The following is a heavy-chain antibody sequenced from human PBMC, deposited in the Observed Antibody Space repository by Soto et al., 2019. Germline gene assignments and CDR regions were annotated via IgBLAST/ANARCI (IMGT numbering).Heavy chain of an antibody. CDR1: GFTFSSYG. J-gene: IGHJ4*02. CDR2: ISYDGSNK. V-gene: IGHV3-30*18. CDR3: AKGVAAAGTPGGYFDY. D-gene: IGHD6-13*01. Sequence: PGGSLRLSCAASGFTFSSYGMHWVRQAPGKGLEWVAVISYDGSNKYYADSVKGRFTISRDNSKNTLYLQMNSLRAEDTAVYYCAKGVAAAGTPGGYFDYWGQGTLVTVSS.